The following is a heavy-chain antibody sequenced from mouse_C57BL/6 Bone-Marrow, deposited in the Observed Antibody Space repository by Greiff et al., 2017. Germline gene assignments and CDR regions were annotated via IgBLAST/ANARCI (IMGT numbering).Heavy chain of an antibody. CDR2: IHPNSGST. V-gene: IGHV1-64*01. D-gene: IGHD4-1*01. CDR3: ARGKLAWFAY. J-gene: IGHJ3*01. CDR1: GYTFTRFW. Sequence: VQLQQPGGELVKPGGSGKFSCKAFGYTFTRFWVHWVKQRPGPGLEWIGMIHPNSGSTNYNEKFKSKAKLTVDKSSSTAYMQLSSLTSEDSAVYYCARGKLAWFAYWGQGTLVTVSA.